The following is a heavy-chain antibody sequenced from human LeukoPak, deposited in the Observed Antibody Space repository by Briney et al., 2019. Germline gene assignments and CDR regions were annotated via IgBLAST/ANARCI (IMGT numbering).Heavy chain of an antibody. V-gene: IGHV4-59*01. CDR2: IYYSGST. J-gene: IGHJ3*02. CDR3: ARERYCSSTSCYQDAFDI. Sequence: SETLSLTCTVSGGSISSYYWSWIRQPPGKGLEWIGYIYYSGSTNYNPSLKSRVTISVDTSKNQFSLKLSSVTAADTAVYYCARERYCSSTSCYQDAFDIWGQGTMVTVSS. D-gene: IGHD2-2*01. CDR1: GGSISSYY.